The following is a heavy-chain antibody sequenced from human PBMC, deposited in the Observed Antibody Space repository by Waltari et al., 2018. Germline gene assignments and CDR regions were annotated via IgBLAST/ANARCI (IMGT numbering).Heavy chain of an antibody. CDR2: INHAGNR. D-gene: IGHD2-15*01. CDR3: VRLEDCSGPGGNCYGGDPFALDV. Sequence: QVQLQQWGAGLLQPSETLSLTCAVNGGSFNGYYWGWIRQSPGKGLQWIGEINHAGNRNYNPSLKSRVTMLVDTSRSQFSLKMSSMTAADTALYHCVRLEDCSGPGGNCYGGDPFALDVWGQGTTVTVSS. CDR1: GGSFNGYY. J-gene: IGHJ6*02. V-gene: IGHV4-34*02.